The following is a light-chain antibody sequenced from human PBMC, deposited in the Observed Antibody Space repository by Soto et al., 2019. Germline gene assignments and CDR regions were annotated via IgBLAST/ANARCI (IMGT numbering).Light chain of an antibody. V-gene: IGLV1-40*01. CDR2: GNN. CDR3: QSFDSSLSALYV. J-gene: IGLJ1*01. CDR1: GATSD. Sequence: QSALTQPPSVSVAPVQRGTISCIGATSDVHWYQHLPGTAPKLLIYGNNNRPSGVPDRFSGSKSGTSASLAITGLQAEDEADYYCQSFDSSLSALYVFGTGTKLTVL.